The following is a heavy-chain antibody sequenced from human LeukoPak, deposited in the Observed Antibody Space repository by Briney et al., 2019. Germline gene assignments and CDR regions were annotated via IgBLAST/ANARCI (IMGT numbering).Heavy chain of an antibody. Sequence: GPLRPSCAASGFPSSIYAMHGAPQAPGKGLEWVADISYEGSNVNYAHSVKGRFTICRDNSQNTLYLQISSLRAEGRAVYCCARDMPPMGGGDFVYWGEGTLVTVSS. J-gene: IGHJ4*02. D-gene: IGHD3-16*01. V-gene: IGHV3-30*15. CDR2: ISYEGSNV. CDR1: GFPSSIYA. CDR3: ARDMPPMGGGDFVY.